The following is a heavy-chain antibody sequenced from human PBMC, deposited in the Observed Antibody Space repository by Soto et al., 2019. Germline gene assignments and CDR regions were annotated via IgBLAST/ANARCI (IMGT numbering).Heavy chain of an antibody. Sequence: EVQLVESGGGIVQPGGSLRLSCAASGFTFSSYWMHWVRQAPGKGLVWVSRIKSDGSSTHYADAVKGRFTISRDNAKNTLYLQMNSLRVEDTAVYYCASLDSSGSRPIDYWGQGTLVTVPS. D-gene: IGHD6-19*01. CDR3: ASLDSSGSRPIDY. V-gene: IGHV3-74*01. CDR1: GFTFSSYW. J-gene: IGHJ4*02. CDR2: IKSDGSST.